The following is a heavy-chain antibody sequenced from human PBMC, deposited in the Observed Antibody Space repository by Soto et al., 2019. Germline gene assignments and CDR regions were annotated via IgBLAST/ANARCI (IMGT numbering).Heavy chain of an antibody. CDR1: GGTFSSYA. CDR3: ERESPDSHFDLAGDFDY. CDR2: IIPIFGTA. J-gene: IGHJ4*02. Sequence: ASVKVSCKASGGTFSSYAISWVRQAPGQGLEWMGGIIPIFGTANYAQKFQGRVTITADESTSTAYMELSSLRSEDTAVYYCERESPDSHFDLAGDFDYWGQGTLVTVSS. D-gene: IGHD3-22*01. V-gene: IGHV1-69*13.